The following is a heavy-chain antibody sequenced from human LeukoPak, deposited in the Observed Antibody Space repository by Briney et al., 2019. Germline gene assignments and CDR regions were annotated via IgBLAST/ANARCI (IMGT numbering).Heavy chain of an antibody. J-gene: IGHJ4*02. CDR3: ARLSNYGDYFGY. CDR2: IYYSGST. D-gene: IGHD4-17*01. V-gene: IGHV4-59*08. Sequence: PSETLSLTCTVSGGSISSYYWSWIRQPPGKGLEWIGYIYYSGSTNYNPSLKSRVTISVDTSKNQFSLKLSSVTAADTAVYYCARLSNYGDYFGYWGQGTLVTVSS. CDR1: GGSISSYY.